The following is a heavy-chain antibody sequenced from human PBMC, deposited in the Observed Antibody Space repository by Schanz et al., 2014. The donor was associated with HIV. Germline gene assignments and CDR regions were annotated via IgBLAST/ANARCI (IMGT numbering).Heavy chain of an antibody. D-gene: IGHD5-12*01. J-gene: IGHJ6*02. CDR2: IIPILGTA. Sequence: QVPLVQSGTEVKKPGSSVKVSCKASGGTFSSYAISWVRQAPGQGLEWMGGIIPILGTANSAQRFQGRVTITADKSTSTAYMELSSLRSEDTAVYYCARDGDGYVNYYYGMDVRGQGTTVTVSS. V-gene: IGHV1-69*06. CDR1: GGTFSSYA. CDR3: ARDGDGYVNYYYGMDV.